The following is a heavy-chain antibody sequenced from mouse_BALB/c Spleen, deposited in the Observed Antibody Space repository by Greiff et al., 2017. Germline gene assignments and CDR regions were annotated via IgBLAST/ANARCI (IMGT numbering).Heavy chain of an antibody. J-gene: IGHJ3*01. CDR2: ISYSGST. CDR1: GYSITSDYA. V-gene: IGHV3-2*02. Sequence: DVHLVESGPGLVKPSQSLSLTCTVTGYSITSDYAWNWIRQFPGNKLEWMGYISYSGSTSYNPSLKSRISITRDTSKNKFFLQLNSVTTEDTATYYCGITTATAWFAYWGQGTLVTVSA. CDR3: GITTATAWFAY. D-gene: IGHD1-2*01.